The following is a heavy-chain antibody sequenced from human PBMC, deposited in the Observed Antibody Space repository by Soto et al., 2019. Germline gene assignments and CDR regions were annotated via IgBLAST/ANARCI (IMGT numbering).Heavy chain of an antibody. CDR1: GYTFTGYY. V-gene: IGHV1-8*02. CDR2: INPNSGNT. J-gene: IGHJ3*01. CDR3: ARPIAYYDSSGYYFDAFDF. D-gene: IGHD3-22*01. Sequence: ASVKVSCKASGYTFTGYYMHWVRQAPGQGLEWMGWINPNSGNTGYAQKFQGRVTMTRNTSISTAYMELSSLRSEDTAVYYCARPIAYYDSSGYYFDAFDFWGQGTMVTVS.